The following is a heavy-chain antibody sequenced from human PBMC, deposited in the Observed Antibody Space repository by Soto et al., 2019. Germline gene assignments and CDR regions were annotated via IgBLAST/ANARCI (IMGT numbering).Heavy chain of an antibody. CDR3: AREVYSGSLPTYCYYYSVVV. Sequence: QVQLVESGGGLVKPGGSLRLSCAASGFTFSDYYMSWIRQAPGKGLEWVSYISSSGSSIYYADSVKGRFTISRDNAKKPLSLQMNSLRAEDTAVYYCAREVYSGSLPTYCYYYSVVVWGEGTTVTVSS. V-gene: IGHV3-11*01. J-gene: IGHJ6*04. D-gene: IGHD6-6*01. CDR1: GFTFSDYY. CDR2: ISSSGSSI.